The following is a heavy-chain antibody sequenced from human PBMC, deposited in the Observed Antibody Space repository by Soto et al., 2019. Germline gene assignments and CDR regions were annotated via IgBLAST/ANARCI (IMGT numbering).Heavy chain of an antibody. V-gene: IGHV3-23*01. D-gene: IGHD6-6*01. Sequence: EVQLSESGGGLVQPGGSLRLSCAASGFTFRSYSMSWVRQAPGKGLEWVSAINPRGDSTYYADSVKGRLTSSRDNSKNTVYLQINSLRAEDTAIYYCAKRPKAGRPVDVWGKGTTVTVSS. CDR1: GFTFRSYS. CDR3: AKRPKAGRPVDV. CDR2: INPRGDST. J-gene: IGHJ6*04.